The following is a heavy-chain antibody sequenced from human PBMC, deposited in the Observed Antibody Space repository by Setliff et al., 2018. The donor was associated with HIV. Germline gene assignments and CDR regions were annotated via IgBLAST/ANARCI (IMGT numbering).Heavy chain of an antibody. CDR3: ARVGWDYYDSSGVGEFDY. D-gene: IGHD3-22*01. CDR2: IYYSGRT. V-gene: IGHV4-38-2*02. Sequence: SETLSLTCTVSGYSISSGYYRGWIRQPPGKGLEWIGSIYYSGRTYYNPSLKSRVTISVDTSKNQFSLKLSSVTAADTAVYYCARVGWDYYDSSGVGEFDYWGQGTLVTVSS. J-gene: IGHJ4*02. CDR1: GYSISSGYY.